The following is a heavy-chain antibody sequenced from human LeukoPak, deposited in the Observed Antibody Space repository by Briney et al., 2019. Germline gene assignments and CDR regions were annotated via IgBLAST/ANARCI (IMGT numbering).Heavy chain of an antibody. CDR3: ARDSGIQTLYYYYGMDV. V-gene: IGHV3-30*03. CDR1: GFTFSSYG. Sequence: GGSLRLSCAASGFTFSSYGMHWVRQAPGKGLEWVAVISYDGSNKYYADSVKGRFTISRDNSKNTLYLQMNSLRAEDTAVYYCARDSGIQTLYYYYGMDVWGQGTTVTVSS. J-gene: IGHJ6*02. CDR2: ISYDGSNK. D-gene: IGHD5-18*01.